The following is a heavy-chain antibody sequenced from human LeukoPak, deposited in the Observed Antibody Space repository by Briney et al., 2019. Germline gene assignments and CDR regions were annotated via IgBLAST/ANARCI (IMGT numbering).Heavy chain of an antibody. D-gene: IGHD3-16*01. J-gene: IGHJ4*02. CDR2: IYYSGST. Sequence: SETLSLTCTVSGGSISNYYWSWIRQPPGKGLEWIGYIYYSGSTNYNPSLKSRVTISVDTSKNQFSLKLSSVTAADTAVYYCARDAPGVGGRIFDYWGQGTLVTVSS. CDR1: GGSISNYY. V-gene: IGHV4-59*01. CDR3: ARDAPGVGGRIFDY.